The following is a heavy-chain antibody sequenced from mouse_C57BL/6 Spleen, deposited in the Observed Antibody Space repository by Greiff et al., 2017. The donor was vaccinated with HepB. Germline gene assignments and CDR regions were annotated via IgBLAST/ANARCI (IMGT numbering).Heavy chain of an antibody. V-gene: IGHV1-69*01. J-gene: IGHJ2*01. D-gene: IGHD3-2*02. CDR2: IDPSDSYT. CDR1: GYTFTSYW. CDR3: AIDSSGYKDY. Sequence: QVQLQQSGAELVMPGASVKLSCKASGYTFTSYWMHWVKQRPGQGLEWIGEIDPSDSYTNYNQKFKGKSTLTVDKSSSTAYMQLSSLTSEDSAVYYCAIDSSGYKDYWGQGTTLTVSS.